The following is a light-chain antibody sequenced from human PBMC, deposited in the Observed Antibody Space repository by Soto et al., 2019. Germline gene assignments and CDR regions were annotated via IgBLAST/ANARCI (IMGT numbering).Light chain of an antibody. V-gene: IGKV3D-15*01. CDR1: QSAGNF. Sequence: EIVMTQSPATLSVSPGETASLSCRASQSAGNFLAWYQQKPGQAPRLLIYYISTRATGIPARFSGSGSGTEFTLTITSLQPDDSATYYCLQYSGSSYTFGQGTRLEIK. J-gene: IGKJ5*01. CDR2: YIS. CDR3: LQYSGSSYT.